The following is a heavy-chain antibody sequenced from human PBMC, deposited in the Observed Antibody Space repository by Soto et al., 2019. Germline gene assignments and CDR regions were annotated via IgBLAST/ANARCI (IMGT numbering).Heavy chain of an antibody. CDR3: AKDGSSSSVYYYYMDV. D-gene: IGHD6-6*01. J-gene: IGHJ6*03. Sequence: GGSLRLSYAASGFTFSSYAMSWVRQAPGKGLEWVSAISGSGGSTYYADSVKGRFTISRDNSKNTLYLQMNSLRAEDTAVYYCAKDGSSSSVYYYYMDVWGKGTTVTVSS. CDR1: GFTFSSYA. CDR2: ISGSGGST. V-gene: IGHV3-23*01.